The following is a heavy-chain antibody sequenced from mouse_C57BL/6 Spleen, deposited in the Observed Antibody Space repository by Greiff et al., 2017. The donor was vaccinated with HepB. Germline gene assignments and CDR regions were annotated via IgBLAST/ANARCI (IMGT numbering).Heavy chain of an antibody. CDR2: ISDGGSYT. CDR1: GFTFSSYA. CDR3: GREHGTGGYFDY. Sequence: EVQRVESGGGLVKPGGSLKLSCAASGFTFSSYAMSWVRQTPEKRLEWVATISDGGSYTYYPDNVKGRFTISTDNAKNNLYLQMRHLKSEDTAMYYCGREHGTGGYFDYWGQGTTLTVSS. J-gene: IGHJ2*01. V-gene: IGHV5-4*01. D-gene: IGHD4-1*01.